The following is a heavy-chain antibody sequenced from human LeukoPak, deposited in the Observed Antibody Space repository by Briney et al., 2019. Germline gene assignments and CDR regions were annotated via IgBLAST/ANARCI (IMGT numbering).Heavy chain of an antibody. Sequence: PSETLSLTCTVSGGSISSYYWSWIRQPPGKGLEWIGYMYYSGNTNYNPSLKSRVTISVDTSKNQFSLNLSSVTAADTAVYYCARAGVACPPPVWGQGTMVTVSS. D-gene: IGHD3-3*01. CDR3: ARAGVACPPPV. V-gene: IGHV4-59*12. CDR2: MYYSGNT. CDR1: GGSISSYY. J-gene: IGHJ3*01.